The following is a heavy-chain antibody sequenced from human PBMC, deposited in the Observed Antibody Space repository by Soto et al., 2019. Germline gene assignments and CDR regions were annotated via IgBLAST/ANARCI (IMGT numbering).Heavy chain of an antibody. CDR1: GFTLSSYS. Sequence: EVQLVESGGGLLQPGGSLRLSCAASGFTLSSYSMNWVRQAPGKGLEWVSYISSSSSTIYYADAVKGRFTISRDNAKNSLYLQMNSMRDADTSVSYCARVNDYAFDIWGQGTMVTVSS. CDR2: ISSSSSTI. D-gene: IGHD2-21*02. CDR3: ARVNDYAFDI. V-gene: IGHV3-48*02. J-gene: IGHJ3*02.